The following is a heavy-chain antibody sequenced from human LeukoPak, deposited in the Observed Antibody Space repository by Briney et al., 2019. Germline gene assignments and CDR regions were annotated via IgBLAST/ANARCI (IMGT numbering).Heavy chain of an antibody. Sequence: SETLSLTCAVYGGSFSGYYWSWIRQPPGKGLEWIGEINHSGSTNYNPSLKSRVTISVDTSKNQFSLNLSSVTAADTAVYYCARVFDSGSQAYFYYMDVWGKGTTVTISS. CDR1: GGSFSGYY. CDR3: ARVFDSGSQAYFYYMDV. CDR2: INHSGST. D-gene: IGHD3-10*01. J-gene: IGHJ6*03. V-gene: IGHV4-34*01.